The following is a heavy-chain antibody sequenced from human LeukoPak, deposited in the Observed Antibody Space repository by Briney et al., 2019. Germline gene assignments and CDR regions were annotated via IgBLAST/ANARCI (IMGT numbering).Heavy chain of an antibody. V-gene: IGHV1-24*01. CDR1: GYTLTELS. J-gene: IGHJ4*02. CDR2: FDLEDGET. CDR3: AAAVFMVFDY. Sequence: GASVKVSCKVSGYTLTELSMNWVRQAPGKGLEWMGGFDLEDGETIYAQKFQGRVTMTEDTSTDTAYVELSSLRSEDTAVYYCAAAVFMVFDYGGKGTLVTVSS. D-gene: IGHD3-10*01.